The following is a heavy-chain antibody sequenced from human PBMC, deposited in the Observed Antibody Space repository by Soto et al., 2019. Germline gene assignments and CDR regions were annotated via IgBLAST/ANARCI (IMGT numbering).Heavy chain of an antibody. CDR1: GFVFARND. CDR2: INYSGVST. CDR3: VSDPNWEWGY. D-gene: IGHD1-26*01. V-gene: IGHV3-23*01. Sequence: GGSLRLSCAASGFVFARNDMNWVRQRPGKGLEWVSNINYSGVSTYYSDAVKGRFTISRDNSRNILHLEMNSLTVDDTAVYYCVSDPNWEWGYWGQGNPVPVSS. J-gene: IGHJ4*02.